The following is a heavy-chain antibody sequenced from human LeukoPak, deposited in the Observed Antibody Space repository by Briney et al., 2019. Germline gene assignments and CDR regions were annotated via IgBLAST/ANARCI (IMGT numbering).Heavy chain of an antibody. CDR3: ARGLLQSGKYFQH. Sequence: PSETLSLTCAVYGGSFSGYYWSWIRQPPGKGLEWIGEINHSGSTNYNPSLKSRVTTSVDTSKNQFSLKLSSVTAADTAVYYCARGLLQSGKYFQHWGQGTLVTVSS. CDR1: GGSFSGYY. V-gene: IGHV4-34*01. J-gene: IGHJ1*01. CDR2: INHSGST. D-gene: IGHD2-15*01.